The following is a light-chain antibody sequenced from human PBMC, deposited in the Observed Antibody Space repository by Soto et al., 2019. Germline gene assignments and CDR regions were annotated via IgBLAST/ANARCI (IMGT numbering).Light chain of an antibody. V-gene: IGLV2-23*01. CDR3: CSYAGSSAWV. Sequence: QSALTQPASVSGSPGQSITISCTGTSSDVGSYNLVSWYRQEPGKAPKLMIYEGSKRTSGVSYRFSGSKSGNTASLTISGLQDEDEADYYCCSYAGSSAWVFGGGTKLTVL. CDR1: SSDVGSYNL. CDR2: EGS. J-gene: IGLJ3*02.